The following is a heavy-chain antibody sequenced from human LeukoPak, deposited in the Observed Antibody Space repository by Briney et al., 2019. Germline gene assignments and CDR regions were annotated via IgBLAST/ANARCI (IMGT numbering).Heavy chain of an antibody. CDR1: GYTFTSYG. D-gene: IGHD3-3*01. CDR3: ARDQWGYDFWSGYPTTDY. J-gene: IGHJ4*02. V-gene: IGHV1-18*01. Sequence: ASVKVSCKASGYTFTSYGISWVRQAPGQGLEWMGWISAYNGNTNYAQKLQGRVTMTTDTSTSTAYMELRSLRSDDTAVYYCARDQWGYDFWSGYPTTDYWGQGTLVTVSS. CDR2: ISAYNGNT.